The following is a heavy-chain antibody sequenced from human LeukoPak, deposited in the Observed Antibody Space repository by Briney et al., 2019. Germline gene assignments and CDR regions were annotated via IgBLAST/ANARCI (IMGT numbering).Heavy chain of an antibody. CDR3: ARHGSYYYYMDV. CDR1: GVHICNLRYY. J-gene: IGHJ6*03. D-gene: IGHD2-15*01. CDR2: IYYSGST. Sequence: WGTFSLPCSVFGVHICNLRYYWGGTRHPPGNGVEWIGSIYYSGSTYYNPSLKSRVTISVDTSKNQFSLKLSSVTAADTAVYYCARHGSYYYYMDVWGKGTTVTVSS. V-gene: IGHV4-39*01.